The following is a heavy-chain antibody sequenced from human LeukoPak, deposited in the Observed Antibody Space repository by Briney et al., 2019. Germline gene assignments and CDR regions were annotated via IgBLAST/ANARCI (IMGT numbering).Heavy chain of an antibody. CDR1: GFTVSNIY. V-gene: IGHV3-66*01. J-gene: IGHJ5*02. D-gene: IGHD2-2*01. CDR2: IYSAGST. Sequence: GGSLRLSCAASGFTVSNIYMTWVRQAPGKGLEWVSLIYSAGSTYYADSVKGRFTISRDNSKNTVYLQMNSLRAEDTAVYYCAKDSGKYCSSTSCSGDWFDPWGQGTLVTVSS. CDR3: AKDSGKYCSSTSCSGDWFDP.